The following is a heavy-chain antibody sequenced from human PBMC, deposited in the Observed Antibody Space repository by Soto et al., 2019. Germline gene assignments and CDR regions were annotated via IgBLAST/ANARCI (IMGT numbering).Heavy chain of an antibody. CDR2: IDPGDSNT. J-gene: IGHJ6*02. D-gene: IGHD3-10*01. V-gene: IGHV5-10-1*01. Sequence: GEAQTRSCERCGYSFTNYWINWVRQMPGKGLEWMGRIDPGDSNTNYSPSFQGHVTISSDKSISTAYLQWSSLRASDTAIYYCAKRKDASGSAYFFNGMDVWGQGTTVTVSS. CDR3: AKRKDASGSAYFFNGMDV. CDR1: GYSFTNYW.